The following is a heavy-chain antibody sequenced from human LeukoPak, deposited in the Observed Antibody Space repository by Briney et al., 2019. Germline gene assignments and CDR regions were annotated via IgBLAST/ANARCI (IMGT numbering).Heavy chain of an antibody. CDR2: IFHNGSS. J-gene: IGHJ6*03. Sequence: SGTLSLTCVVSGGSISSGNWWSWVRQPPGMGLEWIGEIFHNGSSNYNPSLKSRVTMALDKSNNQFSLKLSSVTAADTAVYSCAREGSRRLYMDVWGKGTTVIVSS. CDR1: GGSISSGNW. CDR3: AREGSRRLYMDV. V-gene: IGHV4-4*02. D-gene: IGHD1-26*01.